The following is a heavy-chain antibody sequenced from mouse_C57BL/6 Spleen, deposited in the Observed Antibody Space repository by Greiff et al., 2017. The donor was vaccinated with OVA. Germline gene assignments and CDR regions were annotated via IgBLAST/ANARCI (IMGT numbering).Heavy chain of an antibody. J-gene: IGHJ2*01. D-gene: IGHD1-1*01. V-gene: IGHV1-61*01. CDR3: ARSGYYGSFFDY. Sequence: VQLQQPGAELVRPGSSVKLSCKASGYTFTSYWMDWVEQRPGQGLEWIGNIYPSDSETHYNQKFKDKATLTVDKSSSTAYMQLSSLTSEDSAVYYCARSGYYGSFFDYWGQGTTLTVSS. CDR2: IYPSDSET. CDR1: GYTFTSYW.